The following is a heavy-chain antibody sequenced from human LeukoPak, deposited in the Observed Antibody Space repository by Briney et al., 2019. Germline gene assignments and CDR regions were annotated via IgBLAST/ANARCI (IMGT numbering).Heavy chain of an antibody. J-gene: IGHJ4*02. Sequence: MSGGSLRLSCAASGFTFSNAWMSWVRQAPGKGLEWVGRIKSKTDGGTTDYAEPVKGKFSISRDDSKNTLYLQRNSRKTEDAAVCYCTTLGASGPDYWGQGTLVTVSS. V-gene: IGHV3-15*01. D-gene: IGHD3-10*01. CDR2: IKSKTDGGTT. CDR1: GFTFSNAW. CDR3: TTLGASGPDY.